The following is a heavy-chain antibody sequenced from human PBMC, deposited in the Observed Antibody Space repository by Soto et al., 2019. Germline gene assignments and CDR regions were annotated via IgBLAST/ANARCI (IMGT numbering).Heavy chain of an antibody. J-gene: IGHJ6*02. V-gene: IGHV4-61*01. CDR1: GGSVSSGSFY. CDR2: FYDSGST. D-gene: IGHD5-12*01. Sequence: SETLSLTCTASGGSVSSGSFYWSWIRRPPGKGLEGIGYFYDSGSTNYNPSLRSRVTMSVDTSKNQFSLKLSSVTAADTAVYYCAASAPPATNYYYAMDVWGQGTTVTVSS. CDR3: AASAPPATNYYYAMDV.